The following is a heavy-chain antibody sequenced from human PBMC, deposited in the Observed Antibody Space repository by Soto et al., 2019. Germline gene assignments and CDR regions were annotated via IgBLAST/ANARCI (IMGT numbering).Heavy chain of an antibody. V-gene: IGHV1-69*08. CDR2: IIPILCIA. Sequence: QVQLVQSGAEVKKPGSSVKVSCKASGGTFSSYTISWVRQAPGQGLEWMGRIIPILCIANYAQKFQGRVTITADKSTSEAYMELSSLRSEDTAVYYCARDYSGYHFGSLSYYMDLSGKGATVTVS. CDR3: ARDYSGYHFGSLSYYMDL. D-gene: IGHD5-12*01. J-gene: IGHJ6*03. CDR1: GGTFSSYT.